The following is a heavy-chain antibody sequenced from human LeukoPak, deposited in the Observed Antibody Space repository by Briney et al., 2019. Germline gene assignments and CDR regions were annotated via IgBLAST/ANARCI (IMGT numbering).Heavy chain of an antibody. V-gene: IGHV3-23*01. CDR3: AKDLIFSSTSFLFDY. CDR1: GFTFSSYA. Sequence: GGSLRLSCAASGFTFSSYAMSWVRQARGKGLEWVSAISGSGGSTYYADSVKGRFTISRDNSKNTLYLQMNSLRAEETAVYYCAKDLIFSSTSFLFDYWGQGTLVTVSS. J-gene: IGHJ4*02. CDR2: ISGSGGST. D-gene: IGHD2-2*01.